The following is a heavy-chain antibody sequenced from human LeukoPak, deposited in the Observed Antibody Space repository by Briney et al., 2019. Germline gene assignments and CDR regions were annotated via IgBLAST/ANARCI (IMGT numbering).Heavy chain of an antibody. CDR2: IYYSGST. V-gene: IGHV4-59*08. Sequence: SETLSLTCTVSGGSISSYYWSWIRQPPGKGLEWIGYIYYSGSTNYNPSLKSRVTISVDTSKNQFSLKLGSVTAADTAVYYCARHSVITMVRGVITPFDPWGQGTLVTVSS. CDR1: GGSISSYY. D-gene: IGHD3-10*01. CDR3: ARHSVITMVRGVITPFDP. J-gene: IGHJ5*02.